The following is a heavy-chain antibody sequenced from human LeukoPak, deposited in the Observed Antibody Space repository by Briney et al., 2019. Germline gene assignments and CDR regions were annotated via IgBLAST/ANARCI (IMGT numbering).Heavy chain of an antibody. CDR1: GFIFNTYG. CDR2: IRYDAIDK. J-gene: IGHJ6*03. D-gene: IGHD1-26*01. V-gene: IGHV3-30*02. Sequence: GGSLRLSCAVSGFIFNTYGMHWVRQAPGKGLEWVAFIRYDAIDKYYADSVKGRFTISRDNSKNTVYLQMNSLRTEDTAVYYCAKTVGASTFYYYMDVWGKGTTVTVTS. CDR3: AKTVGASTFYYYMDV.